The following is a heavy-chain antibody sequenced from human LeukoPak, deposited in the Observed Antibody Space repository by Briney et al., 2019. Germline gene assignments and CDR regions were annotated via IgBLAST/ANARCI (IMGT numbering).Heavy chain of an antibody. Sequence: ASVKVSCKASGYTFTGYYMHWVRQAPGQGLEWMGRINPNSGGTNYAQKFQGRVTMTRDTSTSTVYMELSSLRSEDTAVYYCARDGSGSYHLDAFDIWGQGTMATVSS. J-gene: IGHJ3*02. V-gene: IGHV1-2*06. CDR1: GYTFTGYY. CDR3: ARDGSGSYHLDAFDI. D-gene: IGHD1-26*01. CDR2: INPNSGGT.